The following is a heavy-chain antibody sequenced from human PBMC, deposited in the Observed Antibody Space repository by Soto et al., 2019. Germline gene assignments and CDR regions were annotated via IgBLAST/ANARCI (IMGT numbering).Heavy chain of an antibody. CDR1: GGSLSSYY. Sequence: SETLSLTCTVSGGSLSSYYWSWIRQPPGKGLEWIGYIYYSGSTNYNPSLKSRVTISVDTSKNQFSLKLSSVTAADTAVYYCARHLDGDYGYYYYYMDVWGKGTTVTVSS. V-gene: IGHV4-59*08. D-gene: IGHD4-17*01. CDR2: IYYSGST. J-gene: IGHJ6*03. CDR3: ARHLDGDYGYYYYYMDV.